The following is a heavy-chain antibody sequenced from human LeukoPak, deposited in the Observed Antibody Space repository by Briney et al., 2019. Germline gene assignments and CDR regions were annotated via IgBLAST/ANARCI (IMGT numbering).Heavy chain of an antibody. Sequence: PGGSLRLSCAASGFTFGSYWMSWVRQAPGKGLEWVANIKQDGSEKYYVDSVKGRFTISRDNAKNSLYLQMNSLRAEDTAVYYCARESLVGKGFDYWGQGTLVTVSS. J-gene: IGHJ4*02. V-gene: IGHV3-7*01. CDR3: ARESLVGKGFDY. CDR1: GFTFGSYW. CDR2: IKQDGSEK. D-gene: IGHD2-8*02.